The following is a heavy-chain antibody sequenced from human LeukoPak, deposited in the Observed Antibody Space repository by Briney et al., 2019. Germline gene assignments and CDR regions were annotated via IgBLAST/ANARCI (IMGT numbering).Heavy chain of an antibody. CDR3: ARGDGNLQTPLLYYFDY. CDR2: IYYSGST. J-gene: IGHJ4*02. CDR1: GGSISSGDYY. Sequence: SQTLSLTCIVSGGSISSGDYYWSWIRQPPGKGLEWIGYIYYSGSTYYNPSLKSRVTISVDTSKNQFSLKLSSVTAADTAVYYCARGDGNLQTPLLYYFDYWGQGTLVTVSS. D-gene: IGHD4-23*01. V-gene: IGHV4-30-4*08.